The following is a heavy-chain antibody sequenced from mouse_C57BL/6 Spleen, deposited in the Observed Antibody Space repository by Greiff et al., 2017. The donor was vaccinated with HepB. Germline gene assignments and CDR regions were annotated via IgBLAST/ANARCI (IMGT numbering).Heavy chain of an antibody. CDR3: ARSMEVVTTRRVRYFDY. Sequence: QVHVKQSGAELAKPGASVKLSCKASGYTFTSYWMHWVKQRPGQGLEWIGYINPSSGYTKYNQKFKDKATLTADKSSSTAYMQLRSLTYEDSAGDYCARSMEVVTTRRVRYFDYWGQGTTLTVSS. CDR2: INPSSGYT. J-gene: IGHJ2*01. CDR1: GYTFTSYW. D-gene: IGHD2-2*01. V-gene: IGHV1-7*01.